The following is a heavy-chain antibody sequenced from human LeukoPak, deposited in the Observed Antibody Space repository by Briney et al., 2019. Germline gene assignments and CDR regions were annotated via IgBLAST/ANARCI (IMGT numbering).Heavy chain of an antibody. V-gene: IGHV3-74*01. D-gene: IGHD6-19*01. CDR1: GFTFSCYW. CDR3: ARGGTYSIGWYIV. CDR2: INTDGSST. Sequence: GGSLRLSCGASGFTFSCYWMHWVGQAPGKGLVWVSRINTDGSSTSYADSVKGRFTISRDNAKNTLYLQMSSLRADDTAVYYCARGGTYSIGWYIVWGQGTLVTVSS. J-gene: IGHJ4*02.